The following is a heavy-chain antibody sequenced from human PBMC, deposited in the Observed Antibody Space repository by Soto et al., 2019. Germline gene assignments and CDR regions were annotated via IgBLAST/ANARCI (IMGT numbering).Heavy chain of an antibody. CDR3: ARVGGLGSTMNFDY. V-gene: IGHV4-34*01. Sequence: PSETLSLTCAVYGGSFSDYYWSWIRQPPGKGLEWIGEINPSGSTNYNPSLKSRVTISVDTSKNQFSLKVSSVTAADTAVYYCARVGGLGSTMNFDYWGQGTLVTVSS. D-gene: IGHD5-12*01. CDR1: GGSFSDYY. J-gene: IGHJ4*02. CDR2: INPSGST.